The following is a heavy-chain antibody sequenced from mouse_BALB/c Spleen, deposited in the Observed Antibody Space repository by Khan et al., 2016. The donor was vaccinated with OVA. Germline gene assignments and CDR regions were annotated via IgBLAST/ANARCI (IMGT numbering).Heavy chain of an antibody. J-gene: IGHJ4*01. CDR1: GFTFTNYG. D-gene: IGHD2-14*01. Sequence: QIQLVQSGPELKKPGETVQISCKASGFTFTNYGMNWVRQAPGKGLKWMGWINPYTGDPTFTDDFKGRFAFSLETSASTAYLQLNSLKNEDTATYFCARVGYNGTMDFWGQGTSVTVSS. V-gene: IGHV9-3-1*01. CDR2: INPYTGDP. CDR3: ARVGYNGTMDF.